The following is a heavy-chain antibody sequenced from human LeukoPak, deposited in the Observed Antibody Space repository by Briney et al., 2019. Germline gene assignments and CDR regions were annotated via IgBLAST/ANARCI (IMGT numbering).Heavy chain of an antibody. V-gene: IGHV3-43D*03. CDR1: GFSFDDYA. Sequence: GGSLRLSCATSGFSFDDYAMHWVRQAPGKGLEWVSVINWDGPTTYYAESVKGRFTISRDNSKNSLFLQMNSLTFEDTALYFCAKGNNYYMDVWGKGTTVTVSS. D-gene: IGHD1/OR15-1a*01. CDR2: INWDGPTT. J-gene: IGHJ6*03. CDR3: AKGNNYYMDV.